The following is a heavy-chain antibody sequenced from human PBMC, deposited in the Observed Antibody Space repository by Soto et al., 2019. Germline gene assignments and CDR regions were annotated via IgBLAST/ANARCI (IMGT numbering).Heavy chain of an antibody. CDR2: IYSGGST. CDR3: ARDLSSGWYRRCAFDI. V-gene: IGHV3-53*04. CDR1: GFTVSSNY. Sequence: GGSLRLSCAASGFTVSSNYMSWVRQAPGKGLEWVSVIYSGGSTYYAGSVKGRFTISRHNSKNTLYLQMNSLRAEDTAVYYCARDLSSGWYRRCAFDIWGQGTMVTVSS. D-gene: IGHD6-19*01. J-gene: IGHJ3*02.